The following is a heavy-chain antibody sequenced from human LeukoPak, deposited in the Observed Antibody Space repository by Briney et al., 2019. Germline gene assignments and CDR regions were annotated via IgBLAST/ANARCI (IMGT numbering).Heavy chain of an antibody. D-gene: IGHD3/OR15-3a*01. J-gene: IGHJ4*02. CDR1: GGSISSSSYY. CDR2: IYYSGST. CDR3: ARGTGYDY. V-gene: IGHV4-39*01. Sequence: SETLSLTCTVSGGSISSSSYYWGWIRQPPGKGLEWIGSIYYSGSTYYNPSLKSRVTISVDTSKNQFSLKLSSVTAADTAVYYCARGTGYDYWGQGTLVTVSS.